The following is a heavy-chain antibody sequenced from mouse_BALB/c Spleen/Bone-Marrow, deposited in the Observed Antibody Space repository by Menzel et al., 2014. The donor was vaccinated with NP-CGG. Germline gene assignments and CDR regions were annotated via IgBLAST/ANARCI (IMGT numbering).Heavy chain of an antibody. CDR3: ARHEGGEMGFDY. J-gene: IGHJ2*01. CDR1: GYTFTEYI. D-gene: IGHD2-3*01. Sequence: VQLQQSGAGLVKPGASVKLSCKASGYTFTEYIIHWVKQRSGQGLEWIGWFYPGSGSIKHNEKFKDKATLTADKSSSTVYMELSRLTSEDSAVYFCARHEGGEMGFDYWGQGTTLTVSS. CDR2: FYPGSGSI. V-gene: IGHV1-62-2*01.